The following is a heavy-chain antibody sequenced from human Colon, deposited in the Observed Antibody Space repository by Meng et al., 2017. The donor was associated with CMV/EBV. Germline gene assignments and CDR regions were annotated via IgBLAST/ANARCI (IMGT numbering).Heavy chain of an antibody. CDR3: ATFRHCRSPACFRNFQY. CDR1: GFTFTTYW. Sequence: GESLKISCRGSGFTFTTYWIAWVRQVPGQGLEWMGIIYPNDNDVRYSPSFQGQVTISADKSISSAYLQWASLKASDTAMYYCATFRHCRSPACFRNFQYWGQGTRVTVSS. J-gene: IGHJ1*01. V-gene: IGHV5-51*01. D-gene: IGHD2-2*01. CDR2: IYPNDNDV.